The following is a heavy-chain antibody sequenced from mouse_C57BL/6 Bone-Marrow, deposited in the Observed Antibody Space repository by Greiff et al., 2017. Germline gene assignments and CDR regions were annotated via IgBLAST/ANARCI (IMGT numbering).Heavy chain of an antibody. CDR1: GFTFSDYY. Sequence: EVMLVESGGGLVQPGGSLKLSCAASGFTFSDYYMYWVRQTPEKRLEWVAYISTGGGSTYYPDTVKGRFTISRDNAKNTLYLQLSRLKSEDTAMYYCARLVGYWYFDVWGTGTTVTVAS. J-gene: IGHJ1*03. CDR3: ARLVGYWYFDV. D-gene: IGHD1-1*02. CDR2: ISTGGGST. V-gene: IGHV5-12*01.